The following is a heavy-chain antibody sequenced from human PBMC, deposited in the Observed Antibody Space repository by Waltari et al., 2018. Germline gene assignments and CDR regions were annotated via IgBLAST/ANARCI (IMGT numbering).Heavy chain of an antibody. CDR3: AKNAANYYYYMDA. J-gene: IGHJ6*03. V-gene: IGHV3-23*04. D-gene: IGHD2-2*01. CDR1: GFTFSTYS. CDR2: MRGKGDSV. Sequence: DVQVVESGGGLVQPGGSLRLSCVASGFTFSTYSMTWVRRVSGKGFEWVSDMRGKGDSVFYADSVKGRFTISRDNSKNTLFLQMNNLRADDTATYYCAKNAANYYYYMDAWGKGTTFTVSS.